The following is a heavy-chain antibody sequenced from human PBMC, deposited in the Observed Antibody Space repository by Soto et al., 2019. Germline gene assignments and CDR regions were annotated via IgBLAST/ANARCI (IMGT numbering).Heavy chain of an antibody. J-gene: IGHJ6*02. V-gene: IGHV4-31*03. Sequence: NPSETLSLTCSVSGGSISGGGYYWSWIRQLPGKGLEWIGYIYYRGSTVYNPSLESRLSMSLDTSKSQISLRLNSVTAADTAVYFCARDTPPSPGYEVAHFYGMDVWGQGTTVTVSS. CDR2: IYYRGST. CDR3: ARDTPPSPGYEVAHFYGMDV. CDR1: GGSISGGGYY. D-gene: IGHD3-9*01.